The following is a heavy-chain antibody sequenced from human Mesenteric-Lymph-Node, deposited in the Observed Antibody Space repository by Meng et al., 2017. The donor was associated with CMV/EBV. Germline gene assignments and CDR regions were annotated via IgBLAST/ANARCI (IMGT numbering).Heavy chain of an antibody. V-gene: IGHV5-51*01. J-gene: IGHJ4*01. CDR1: GYSFSTYW. D-gene: IGHD1-7*01. CDR3: ASAYNGNFFWDY. Sequence: SCRGSGYSFSTYWIGWLRQMPGKGLEWMGMIYPRGSDTRYSPSFQGQVTISADESISTAYLQWTSLKASDTAMYYCASAYNGNFFWDYWGQGTLVTVSS. CDR2: IYPRGSDT.